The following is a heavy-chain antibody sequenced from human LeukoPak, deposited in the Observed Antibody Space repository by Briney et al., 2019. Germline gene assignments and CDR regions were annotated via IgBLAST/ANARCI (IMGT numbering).Heavy chain of an antibody. CDR1: GGSINSGGSY. Sequence: SQALSLTCTVSGGSINSGGSYWSWIRQHPGKGLEWIGCIYYSWSSYYSPSLKSRVTLSLDTSKNQFSLKLSSVTAADTAVYYCARDNGDYRSIYYYMDVWGKGTTVTVSS. CDR3: ARDNGDYRSIYYYMDV. J-gene: IGHJ6*03. CDR2: IYYSWSS. D-gene: IGHD4-11*01. V-gene: IGHV4-31*03.